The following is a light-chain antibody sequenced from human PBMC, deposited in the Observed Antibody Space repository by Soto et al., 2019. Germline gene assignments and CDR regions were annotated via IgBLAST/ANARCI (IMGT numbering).Light chain of an antibody. CDR1: SSDVGGYNY. CDR3: SSYTSSSTLWI. J-gene: IGLJ2*01. Sequence: QSALTQPASVSGSPGQSITISCTGTSSDVGGYNYVSWYQQHPGKAPKLMIYEVTNRPSGVSNRFSGSKSGNMASLTISGLQAEDEADYYCSSYTSSSTLWIFGGGTKLTVL. CDR2: EVT. V-gene: IGLV2-14*03.